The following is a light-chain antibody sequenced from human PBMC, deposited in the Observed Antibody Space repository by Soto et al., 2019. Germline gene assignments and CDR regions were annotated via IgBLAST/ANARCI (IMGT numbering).Light chain of an antibody. CDR3: SSYTSSGTVV. J-gene: IGLJ2*01. CDR1: SSDVGGYNY. Sequence: QSALTQPASVSGSPGQSITISCTGTSSDVGGYNYVSWYQQHPGKAPKLMIYDVSNRPSGVSNRFSGSKSGNTASLTISGLQAEDDADYYCSSYTSSGTVVFGGGTKVTVL. CDR2: DVS. V-gene: IGLV2-14*01.